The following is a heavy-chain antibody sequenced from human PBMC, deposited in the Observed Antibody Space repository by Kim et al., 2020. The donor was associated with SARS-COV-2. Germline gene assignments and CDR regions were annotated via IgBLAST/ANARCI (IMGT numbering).Heavy chain of an antibody. D-gene: IGHD3-10*01. Sequence: GGSLRLSCAASGFTFSDYVMSWVRQAPGKGLEWVSSISGSSGSMTYADSVRGRFTISRDNAKNSLHLQMNSLRAEDTAIYYCARLSYYSTNYFHYCGQGAPVTVSS. CDR2: ISGSSGSM. J-gene: IGHJ4*02. V-gene: IGHV3-21*04. CDR3: ARLSYYSTNYFHY. CDR1: GFTFSDYV.